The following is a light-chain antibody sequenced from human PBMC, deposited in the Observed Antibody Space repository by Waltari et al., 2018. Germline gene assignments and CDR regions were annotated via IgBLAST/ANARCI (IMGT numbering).Light chain of an antibody. J-gene: IGKJ1*01. V-gene: IGKV1-5*03. CDR2: KAS. Sequence: DIQMTQSPSTLSASVGDRVTITCRASQSISSWLAWYQQKPGKAPKLLFYKASSLQSGVPSRFSGSGSGTEFTLTISSLQPDDFATYYCQQYKSYRTFGQGTKVEIK. CDR1: QSISSW. CDR3: QQYKSYRT.